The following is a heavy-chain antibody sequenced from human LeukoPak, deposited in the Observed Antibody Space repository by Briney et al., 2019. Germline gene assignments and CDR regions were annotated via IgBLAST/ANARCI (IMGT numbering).Heavy chain of an antibody. Sequence: GGSLRLSCAAPGFTFSSYEMNWVRQAPGKGLEWVSYISSSGSTIYYADSVRGRFTISRDNAKNSLYLQMNSLRAEDTAVYYCAELGITMIGGVWGKGTTVTISS. CDR1: GFTFSSYE. J-gene: IGHJ6*04. CDR2: ISSSGSTI. D-gene: IGHD3-10*02. CDR3: AELGITMIGGV. V-gene: IGHV3-48*03.